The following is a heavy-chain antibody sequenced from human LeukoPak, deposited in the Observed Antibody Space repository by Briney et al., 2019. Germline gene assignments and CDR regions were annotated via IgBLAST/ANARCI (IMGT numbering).Heavy chain of an antibody. CDR1: GFTSSDHY. CDR3: ARAMTTFNRGFDY. J-gene: IGHJ4*02. Sequence: HPGGSLRLSCAASGFTSSDHYMDWVRQAPGKGLEWVGRSKNRVYSYTTEYAASVNGRFTISRDDSRSSMFLQMNSLKTEDTAVYYCARAMTTFNRGFDYWGQGTLVTVSS. V-gene: IGHV3-72*01. D-gene: IGHD1-14*01. CDR2: SKNRVYSYTT.